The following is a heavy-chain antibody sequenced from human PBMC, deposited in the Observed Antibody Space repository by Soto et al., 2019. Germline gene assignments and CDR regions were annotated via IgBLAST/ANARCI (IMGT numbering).Heavy chain of an antibody. CDR2: ISFDGANE. D-gene: IGHD1-26*01. V-gene: IGHV3-30-3*01. CDR1: EFTFSSYA. CDR3: ARPIPRWSYQSGMYV. J-gene: IGHJ6*02. Sequence: QLVESGGRGVQPGRSLRLSCEDSEFTFSSYAMHWVRQAPGRGLEWVALISFDGANEYYADYVKGRFIISSDNSKSIVYMQMNSLRPDDTANYYCARPIPRWSYQSGMYVWFQMTSGTVSS.